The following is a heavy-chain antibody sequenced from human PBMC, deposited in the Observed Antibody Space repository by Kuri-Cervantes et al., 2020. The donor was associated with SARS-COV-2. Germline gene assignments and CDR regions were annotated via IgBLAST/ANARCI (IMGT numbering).Heavy chain of an antibody. CDR2: ISLPGGDT. J-gene: IGHJ4*02. D-gene: IGHD3-16*01. CDR3: ATVYTMGVSLD. Sequence: GGSLRLSCAASGFTFRSFAMACVRQVPGKGLEWVSSISLPGGDTNYADSVKGRFTISRDNSRDTLYLQMHSLRAEDTAVYYCATVYTMGVSLDWGQGTLVTVSS. CDR1: GFTFRSFA. V-gene: IGHV3-23*01.